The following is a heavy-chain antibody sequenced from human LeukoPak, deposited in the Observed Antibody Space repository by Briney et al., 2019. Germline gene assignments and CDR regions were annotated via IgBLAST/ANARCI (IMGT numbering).Heavy chain of an antibody. J-gene: IGHJ4*02. CDR1: GYILSSYN. V-gene: IGHV1-2*02. D-gene: IGHD5-24*01. CDR3: ARSWGVEMATITIFDY. CDR2: IDPNSGAT. Sequence: PWASVKVSCKASGYILSSYNMHWVRQAPGQGLEWLGWIDPNSGATNYAQNFQGRVTMTRDTSISTAYMELRRLTSDDTAVYYCARSWGVEMATITIFDYWGQGILVTVSS.